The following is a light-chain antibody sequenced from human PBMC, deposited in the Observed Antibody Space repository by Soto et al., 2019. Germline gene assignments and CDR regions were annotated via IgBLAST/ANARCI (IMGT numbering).Light chain of an antibody. J-gene: IGKJ1*01. CDR2: ATS. V-gene: IGKV1-39*01. CDR3: QQSYSTPRT. Sequence: DIQMTQSPSSLSASVGDRVTITCRASQSISSYLNWYQQKPGKAPKLLIYATSSLQSGVPSRFSGSGSETDFTLTISSLQTEDFATYYCQQSYSTPRTFGQGTKMEFK. CDR1: QSISSY.